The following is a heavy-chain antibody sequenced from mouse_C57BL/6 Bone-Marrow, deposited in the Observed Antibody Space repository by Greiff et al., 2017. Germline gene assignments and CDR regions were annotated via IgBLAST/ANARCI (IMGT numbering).Heavy chain of an antibody. Sequence: QVQLQQPGAELVKPGASVKLSCKASGYTFTSYWMQWVKQRPGQGLEWIGEIDPSDSYTNYNQNFKGKATLTVDTSSGTAYMQLSSLTSEDSAVYYCAVVPHWYFDVWGTGTTVTVSS. CDR1: GYTFTSYW. CDR3: AVVPHWYFDV. D-gene: IGHD5-1*01. J-gene: IGHJ1*03. CDR2: IDPSDSYT. V-gene: IGHV1-50*01.